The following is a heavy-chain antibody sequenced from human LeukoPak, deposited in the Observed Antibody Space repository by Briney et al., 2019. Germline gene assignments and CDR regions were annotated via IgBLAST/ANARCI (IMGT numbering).Heavy chain of an antibody. V-gene: IGHV3-21*06. Sequence: GGSLRLSCAASGFTFSSYSMNWVRQAPGKGLEWVSSISSSSSYIYYADSVKGRFTISRDNTENSLYLQMNSLRAEDTAVYYCARGLDNYGYKFDYWGQGTLVTVSS. J-gene: IGHJ4*02. CDR1: GFTFSSYS. D-gene: IGHD5-18*01. CDR3: ARGLDNYGYKFDY. CDR2: ISSSSSYI.